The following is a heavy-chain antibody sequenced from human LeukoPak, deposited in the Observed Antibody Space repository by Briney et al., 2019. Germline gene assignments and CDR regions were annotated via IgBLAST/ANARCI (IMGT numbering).Heavy chain of an antibody. V-gene: IGHV1-8*02. CDR2: MNPNSGNT. CDR3: ARGDTWIQSYRYYGMDV. CDR1: RYTFTSYD. Sequence: GASVKVSCKASRYTFTSYDINWVRQAAGQGLEWMGWMNPNSGNTGYAQKFQGRVTMTRNTSISTAYMELSSLRSEDTAVYYCARGDTWIQSYRYYGMDVWGQGTTVTVSS. D-gene: IGHD5-18*01. J-gene: IGHJ6*02.